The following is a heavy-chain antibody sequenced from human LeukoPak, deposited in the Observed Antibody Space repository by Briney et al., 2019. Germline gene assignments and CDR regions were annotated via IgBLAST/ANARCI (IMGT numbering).Heavy chain of an antibody. J-gene: IGHJ4*02. D-gene: IGHD2-8*02. V-gene: IGHV1-46*01. CDR1: GYTFTNYL. CDR2: ITPSVDTT. CDR3: VREESGGYFDY. Sequence: GASVKVSCKASGYTFTNYLLRWVRQAPGQGLEWVGRITPSVDTTNYAQKFRDRVTMTRDTSTSTVYMELSSLRSEDTAVYHCVREESGGYFDYWGQGTLVTVSS.